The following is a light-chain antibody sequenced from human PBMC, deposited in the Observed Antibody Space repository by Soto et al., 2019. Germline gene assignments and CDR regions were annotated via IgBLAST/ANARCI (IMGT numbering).Light chain of an antibody. CDR2: DAS. CDR1: QSLSIY. V-gene: IGKV3-11*01. CDR3: QQRSYWPLT. Sequence: EIVLTQSPATLSLSPGERATLSCRSSQSLSIYLAWYQQKPGQAPRLLIYDASDRATDIPARFSGSGSVTDFTLTISSLEPEDFAVYYCQQRSYWPLTFGGGNKVEIK. J-gene: IGKJ4*01.